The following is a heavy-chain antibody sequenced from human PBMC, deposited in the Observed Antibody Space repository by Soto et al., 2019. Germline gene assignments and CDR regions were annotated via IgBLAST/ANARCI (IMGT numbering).Heavy chain of an antibody. D-gene: IGHD3-22*01. V-gene: IGHV4-4*02. CDR3: ARAHYYDSSGYYHYFDY. J-gene: IGHJ4*02. CDR2: IYHSGST. CDR1: GGSISSSNW. Sequence: PSETLSLTCAVSGGSISSSNWWSWVRQPPGKGLEWIGEIYHSGSTNYNPSLKSRVTISVDKSKNQFSLKLSSVTAADTAVYYCARAHYYDSSGYYHYFDYWGQGTLVT.